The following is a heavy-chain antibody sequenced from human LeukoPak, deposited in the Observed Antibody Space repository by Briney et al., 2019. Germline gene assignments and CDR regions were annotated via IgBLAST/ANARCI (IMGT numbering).Heavy chain of an antibody. CDR3: ATVGIAVAGTNY. J-gene: IGHJ4*02. V-gene: IGHV3-21*05. D-gene: IGHD6-19*01. Sequence: GGSLRLSCAASGFTFSSYSMNWVRQAPGKGLEWVSYISSSSSVYYGDSVKGRFTISRDNAKNSLYLQMNSLRAEDTAVYYCATVGIAVAGTNYWGQGTLVTVSS. CDR2: ISSSSSV. CDR1: GFTFSSYS.